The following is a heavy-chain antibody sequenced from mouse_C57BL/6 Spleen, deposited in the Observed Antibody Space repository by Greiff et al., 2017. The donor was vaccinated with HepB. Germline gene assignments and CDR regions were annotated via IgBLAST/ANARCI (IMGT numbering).Heavy chain of an antibody. CDR2: IDPSDSYT. J-gene: IGHJ2*01. CDR3: AKGTAQAKGNYFDY. D-gene: IGHD3-2*02. CDR1: GYTFTSYW. Sequence: QVQLQQSGAELVMPGASVKLSCKASGYTFTSYWMHWVKQRPGQGLEWIGEIDPSDSYTNYNQKFKGKSTLTVDKSSSTAYMQLSSLTSEDSAVYYCAKGTAQAKGNYFDYWGQGTTLTVSS. V-gene: IGHV1-69*01.